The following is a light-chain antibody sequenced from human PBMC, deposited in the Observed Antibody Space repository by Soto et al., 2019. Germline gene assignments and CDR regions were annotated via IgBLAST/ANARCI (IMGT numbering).Light chain of an antibody. CDR3: RQECTSPPRT. CDR2: GAS. Sequence: IVLTQSPAPVPLSAGERATLCCRRSQSVSSSYLAWYQQKPGQAPRLLIYGASSRATGIPDRFSGSGSGTDFTLTISRLVPEEDAVYYCRQECTSPPRTFGQGANVDVK. J-gene: IGKJ1*01. CDR1: QSVSSSY. V-gene: IGKV3-20*01.